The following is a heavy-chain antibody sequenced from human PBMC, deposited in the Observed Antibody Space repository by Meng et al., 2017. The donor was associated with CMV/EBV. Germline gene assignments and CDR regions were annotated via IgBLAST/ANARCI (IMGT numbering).Heavy chain of an antibody. CDR2: IIPILGIA. D-gene: IGHD3-3*01. CDR1: GYTFTSYA. Sequence: SVKVSCKASGYTFTSYAMNWVRQAPGQGLEWMGRIIPILGIANYAQKFQGRVTITADKSTSTAYMELSSLRSEDTAVYYCARDIITIFGVVKGGMDVWGQGTTVTVSS. CDR3: ARDIITIFGVVKGGMDV. V-gene: IGHV1-69*04. J-gene: IGHJ6*02.